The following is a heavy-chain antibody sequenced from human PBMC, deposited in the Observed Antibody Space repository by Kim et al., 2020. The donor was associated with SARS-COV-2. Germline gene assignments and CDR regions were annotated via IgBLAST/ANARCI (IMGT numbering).Heavy chain of an antibody. V-gene: IGHV4-39*01. CDR3: ASRLVGPTFLFDY. Sequence: SETLSLTCTVSGGSISSNTYYWGWIRQPPGKGLEWIGSIYYGGSTYYNPSLKSRVTIYVDTSKNQFSLKLSSVTAADTAVYYCASRLVGPTFLFDYWGEGPRVTVSS. D-gene: IGHD1-26*01. J-gene: IGHJ4*02. CDR1: GGSISSNTYY. CDR2: IYYGGST.